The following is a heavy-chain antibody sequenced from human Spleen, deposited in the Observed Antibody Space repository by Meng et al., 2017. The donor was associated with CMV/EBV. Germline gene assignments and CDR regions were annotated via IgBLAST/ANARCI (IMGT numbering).Heavy chain of an antibody. CDR3: ARLPIGDWNYSQFDQ. V-gene: IGHV3-30*04. D-gene: IGHD1-7*01. CDR2: ISYDGSNK. CDR1: GFTFSSYA. J-gene: IGHJ5*02. Sequence: GGSLRLSCAASGFTFSSYAMHWVRQAPGKGLEWVAVISYDGSNKYYADSVKGRFTISRDNSKNTLYLQMNSLRAEDTAVYYCARLPIGDWNYSQFDQWGQGAPVTV.